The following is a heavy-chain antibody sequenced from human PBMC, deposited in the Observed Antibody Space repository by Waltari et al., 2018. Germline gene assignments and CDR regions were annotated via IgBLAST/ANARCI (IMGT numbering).Heavy chain of an antibody. CDR3: AKDRGIAAAGGRY. CDR1: GFTFSSYW. D-gene: IGHD6-13*01. V-gene: IGHV3-74*01. Sequence: EVQLVESGGGLVQPGGSLRLSCAASGFTFSSYWMHWVREAPGKGLVLVLLINRDGISTSYAYSLKGLSTISRDNAKNTLYLQMNSLRAEDTAVYYCAKDRGIAAAGGRYWGQGTLVTVSS. CDR2: INRDGIST. J-gene: IGHJ4*02.